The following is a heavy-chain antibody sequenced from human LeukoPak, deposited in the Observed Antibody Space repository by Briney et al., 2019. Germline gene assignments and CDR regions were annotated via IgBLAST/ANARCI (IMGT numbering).Heavy chain of an antibody. V-gene: IGHV4-59*01. Sequence: SETLSLTCSVSGGSMSAYYWNWIRQVPGKGLEWIGYIYYSGYTNYNPSLKSRGTISVDTSKNQFSLKLTSVTAADTAVYYCARGRAGMRIGADYWGQGTLVTVSS. D-gene: IGHD1-1*01. CDR1: GGSMSAYY. J-gene: IGHJ4*02. CDR3: ARGRAGMRIGADY. CDR2: IYYSGYT.